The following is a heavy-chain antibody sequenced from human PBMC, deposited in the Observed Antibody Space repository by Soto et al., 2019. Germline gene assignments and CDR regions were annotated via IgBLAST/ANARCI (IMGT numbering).Heavy chain of an antibody. D-gene: IGHD1-26*01. Sequence: VQMVQSGAEVKEPGSSVKVSCTNSGDTFSHYVMSWVRQAPGQGLEWMGSLAPISGSPNYAERFEGRLPISAAAGTSTMYMELRSLKYDDTAVYYCARIGVGSRRWGQGTMVTVS. J-gene: IGHJ3*01. CDR2: LAPISGSP. V-gene: IGHV1-69*18. CDR1: GDTFSHYV. CDR3: ARIGVGSRR.